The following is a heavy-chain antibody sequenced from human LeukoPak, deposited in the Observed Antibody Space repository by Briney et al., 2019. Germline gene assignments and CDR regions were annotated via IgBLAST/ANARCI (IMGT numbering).Heavy chain of an antibody. D-gene: IGHD5-18*01. CDR3: ATIKRGNIVGYFDF. CDR1: GASMNTHY. Sequence: PSETLSLTCAVSGASMNTHYWSWIRQPPGKGLEWIGYMLDTVTTKDNPSLKSRFTLSADTSKNQFSLRLTSVTAADTAVYYCATIKRGNIVGYFDFWGQGIPVTVSS. CDR2: MLDTVTT. V-gene: IGHV4-59*11. J-gene: IGHJ4*02.